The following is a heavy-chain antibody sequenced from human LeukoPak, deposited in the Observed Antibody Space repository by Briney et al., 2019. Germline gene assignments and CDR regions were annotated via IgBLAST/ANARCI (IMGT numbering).Heavy chain of an antibody. CDR2: ISVDGDTT. CDR1: GFSVWSYG. D-gene: IGHD6-19*01. CDR3: AQGYSSGWYPH. Sequence: GGSLRLSCEVSGFSVWSYGMSWVRQAPGKGLEWISAISVDGDTTYYADSVKGRFVISRDNSENTLYLQMNSLRSEDTAIYYCAQGYSSGWYPHWGQGSLVSVSS. V-gene: IGHV3-23*01. J-gene: IGHJ4*02.